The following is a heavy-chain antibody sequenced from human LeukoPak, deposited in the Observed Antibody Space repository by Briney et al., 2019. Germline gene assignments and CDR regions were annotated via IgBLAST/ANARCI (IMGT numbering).Heavy chain of an antibody. CDR2: IVPTFGTA. J-gene: IGHJ3*02. CDR3: ARDVGYYYDSGGFDPGPFDI. D-gene: IGHD3-22*01. Sequence: SVKVSCKASGGTFSSYALNWVRQAPGQGLEWMGGIVPTFGTANYAQKFQGRVTITADKSTSTGYMELKSLRSEDTAVYFCARDVGYYYDSGGFDPGPFDIWGQGTTVTVSS. CDR1: GGTFSSYA. V-gene: IGHV1-69*06.